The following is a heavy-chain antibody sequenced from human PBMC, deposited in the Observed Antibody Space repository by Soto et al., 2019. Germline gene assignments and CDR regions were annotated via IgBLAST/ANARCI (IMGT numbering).Heavy chain of an antibody. D-gene: IGHD3-3*01. CDR2: INPNSGGT. CDR1: GYTFTGYY. J-gene: IGHJ6*02. V-gene: IGHV1-2*02. CDR3: ARGEGFLEWLGDYYYGMDV. Sequence: ASVKVSCKASGYTFTGYYMHWVRQAPGQGLEWMGWINPNSGGTNYAQKFQGRVTMTRDTSISTAYMELSRLRSDDTAVYYCARGEGFLEWLGDYYYGMDVWGQGTTVTVSS.